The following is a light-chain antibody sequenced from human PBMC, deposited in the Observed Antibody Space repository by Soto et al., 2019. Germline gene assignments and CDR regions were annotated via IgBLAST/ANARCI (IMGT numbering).Light chain of an antibody. CDR1: SSDVGGYNY. J-gene: IGLJ2*01. CDR2: DVS. CDR3: SSYTISSTRV. Sequence: QSVLTQPASVSGSPGQSITISCTGTSSDVGGYNYVSWYQQHPGKAPKLMIYDVSNRPSGVSNRFSGSKSGNTASLTISGLQAEDEAAYYCSSYTISSTRVFGGGTKVTVL. V-gene: IGLV2-14*01.